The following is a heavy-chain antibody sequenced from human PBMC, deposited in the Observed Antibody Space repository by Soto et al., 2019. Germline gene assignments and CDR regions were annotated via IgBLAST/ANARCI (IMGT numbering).Heavy chain of an antibody. J-gene: IGHJ5*02. CDR3: ARDQTPGFLEWLLYGNWFDP. V-gene: IGHV1-18*01. CDR2: ISAYNGNT. D-gene: IGHD3-3*01. CDR1: GYTFTSYG. Sequence: ASVKVSCKASGYTFTSYGISWVRQAPGQGLEWMGWISAYNGNTNYAQKLQGRVTMITDTSTSTAYMELRSLRSDDTAVYYCARDQTPGFLEWLLYGNWFDPLGHGTLVTVSS.